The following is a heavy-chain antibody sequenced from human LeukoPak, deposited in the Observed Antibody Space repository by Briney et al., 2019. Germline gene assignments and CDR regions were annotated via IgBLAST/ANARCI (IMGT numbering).Heavy chain of an antibody. D-gene: IGHD3-22*01. CDR1: GYSISSGYY. V-gene: IGHV4-38-2*02. CDR3: ARDRSPYDSSGYFDY. CDR2: IYHSGRT. Sequence: SETLSLTCTVSGYSISSGYYWGWIRQPPGKGLEWIGIIYHSGRTDYNPSLKSRVTISVDTSKNQFSLKLSSVTAADTAVYYCARDRSPYDSSGYFDYWGQGTLVTVSS. J-gene: IGHJ4*02.